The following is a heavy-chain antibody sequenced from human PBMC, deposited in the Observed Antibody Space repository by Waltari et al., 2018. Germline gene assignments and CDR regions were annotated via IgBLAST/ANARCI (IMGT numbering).Heavy chain of an antibody. V-gene: IGHV3-30*19. Sequence: QVQLVGSGRGVVQPGMSRRASCAATGVSLGTEGMHWVRQAPGKGLEWVALIFFGGGDSFYADSVRGRFTISRDNSKNTLYLDINSLRLDDTAIYYCAKDAFGNTYLDHWGQGTLVTVSS. J-gene: IGHJ4*02. CDR3: AKDAFGNTYLDH. CDR2: IFFGGGDS. CDR1: GVSLGTEG. D-gene: IGHD3-10*01.